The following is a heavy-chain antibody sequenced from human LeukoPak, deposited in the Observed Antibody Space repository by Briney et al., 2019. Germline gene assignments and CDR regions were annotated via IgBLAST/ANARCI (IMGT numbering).Heavy chain of an antibody. J-gene: IGHJ3*01. CDR3: ARDMQLST. V-gene: IGHV3-23*01. D-gene: IGHD3-16*02. Sequence: PVGSLRLSCAAPGFTFTGSAMCWVRQGPGGGLEWVSIISYSGANSYYTDSVRGRFTISRDNSKDTLFLQMNSLRAEDTAIYYCARDMQLSTWGLGTMVTVSS. CDR1: GFTFTGSA. CDR2: ISYSGANS.